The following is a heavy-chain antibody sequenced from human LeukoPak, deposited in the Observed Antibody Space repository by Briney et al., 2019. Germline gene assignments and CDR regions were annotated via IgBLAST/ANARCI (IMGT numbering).Heavy chain of an antibody. CDR2: INPNSGGT. J-gene: IGHJ5*02. V-gene: IGHV1-2*02. D-gene: IGHD1-26*01. Sequence: ASVKVSCKASGYTFTGYYMHWVRQAPGQGLEWMGWINPNSGGTNYAQKFQGRVTMTRDTSISTAYMELSRLRSDDTAVYYCARVVGATSWFDPWGQGTLVTVSS. CDR3: ARVVGATSWFDP. CDR1: GYTFTGYY.